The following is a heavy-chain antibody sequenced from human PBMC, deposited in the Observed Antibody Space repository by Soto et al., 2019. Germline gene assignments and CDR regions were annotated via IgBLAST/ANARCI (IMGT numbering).Heavy chain of an antibody. V-gene: IGHV4-34*01. CDR1: GGSFSGYY. Sequence: SETLSLTCTVYGGSFSGYYWSWIRQPPGKGLEWIGEINHSGSTNYNPSLKSRATISVDTSKNQFSLKLSSVTAADTAVYYCARNLGFDYWGQGTLVTVSS. J-gene: IGHJ4*02. CDR2: INHSGST. CDR3: ARNLGFDY.